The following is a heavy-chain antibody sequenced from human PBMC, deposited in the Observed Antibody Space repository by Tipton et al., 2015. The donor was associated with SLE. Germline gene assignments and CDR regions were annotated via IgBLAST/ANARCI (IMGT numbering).Heavy chain of an antibody. D-gene: IGHD3-22*01. CDR3: ARDRDYYDSSGLLLEGFDV. J-gene: IGHJ3*01. V-gene: IGHV4-59*11. CDR2: MHNSGDS. Sequence: TLSLTCKVSGISISTHYWSWIRQPPGKGLEWIGQMHNSGDSTYNPSLKSRVTMSVDTSKNHFSLKLTSVIAADTAVYYCARDRDYYDSSGLLLEGFDVWGQGTMVTVSS. CDR1: GISISTHY.